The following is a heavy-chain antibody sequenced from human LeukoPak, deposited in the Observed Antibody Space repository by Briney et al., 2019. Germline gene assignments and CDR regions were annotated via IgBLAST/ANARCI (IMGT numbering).Heavy chain of an antibody. Sequence: ASVKVSCKASGGTFSSYAISWVRQAPGQGLEWMGWMNPNSGNTGYAQKFQGRVTMTRNTSISTAYMELSSLRSEDTAVYYCARGPAVKAMRYWGQGTLVTVSS. V-gene: IGHV1-8*02. D-gene: IGHD3-22*01. CDR3: ARGPAVKAMRY. J-gene: IGHJ4*02. CDR2: MNPNSGNT. CDR1: GGTFSSYA.